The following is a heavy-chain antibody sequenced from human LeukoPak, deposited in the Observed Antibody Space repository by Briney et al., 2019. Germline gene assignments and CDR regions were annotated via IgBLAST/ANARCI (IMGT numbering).Heavy chain of an antibody. D-gene: IGHD3-9*01. CDR2: TYYRSKWYN. V-gene: IGHV6-1*01. CDR1: GDSVSSNGAA. CDR3: AREDYDILTGYLLYDY. Sequence: SQTLSLTCAISGDSVSSNGAAWNWIRQSPSRCLEWLGRTYYRSKWYNDYAVSVKSRITISPDTSKNQFSLQLNSVTPEDTAVYYCAREDYDILTGYLLYDYWGQGTLVTVSS. J-gene: IGHJ4*02.